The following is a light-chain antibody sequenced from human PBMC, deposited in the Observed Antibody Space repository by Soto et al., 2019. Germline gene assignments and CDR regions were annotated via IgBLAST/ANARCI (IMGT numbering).Light chain of an antibody. CDR2: DAS. J-gene: IGKJ1*01. CDR3: QQRYNWPWT. CDR1: QSVSNNY. Sequence: EIALTQSPGTLSLSPGERATLSCRASQSVSNNYLAWYQQKPGQAPRLLIYDASTRATGFPARFSGSGSGTDFTLTISSLEPEDFAVYYCQQRYNWPWTFGQGTKVDIK. V-gene: IGKV3D-20*02.